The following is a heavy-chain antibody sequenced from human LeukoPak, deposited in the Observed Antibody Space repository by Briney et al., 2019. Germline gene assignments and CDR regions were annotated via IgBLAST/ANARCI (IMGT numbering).Heavy chain of an antibody. CDR2: ISYDSRSI. D-gene: IGHD2-15*01. Sequence: PGGSLRLSCEASGFTFSPYSMTWVRQAPGKGLEWVSTISYDSRSIGYADSVKGRFTISRDNAKSSTFLQMNSLRVEDTAVYYCARDGSEWSRDLWGQGTLVTVSS. CDR1: GFTFSPYS. J-gene: IGHJ5*02. V-gene: IGHV3-21*01. CDR3: ARDGSEWSRDL.